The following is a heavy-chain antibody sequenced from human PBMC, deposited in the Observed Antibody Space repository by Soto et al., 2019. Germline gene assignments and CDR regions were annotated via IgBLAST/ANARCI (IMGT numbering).Heavy chain of an antibody. J-gene: IGHJ5*01. CDR2: IFHIGST. CDR3: ARGGHEDNWFDP. V-gene: IGHV4-31*03. Sequence: QVQLQESGPGLVKPSQTLSLTCTVSGGSISSGGYYWSWIRQHPGKGLEWIGYIFHIGSTYYNPSLRSRVATSFDTSKNQFALNLTSVTAADTAVYYCARGGHEDNWFDPWGQGTLVTVSS. D-gene: IGHD3-16*01. CDR1: GGSISSGGYY.